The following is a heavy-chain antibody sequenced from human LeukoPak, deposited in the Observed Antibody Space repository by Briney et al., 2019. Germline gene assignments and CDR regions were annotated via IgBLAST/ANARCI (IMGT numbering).Heavy chain of an antibody. CDR1: GGSISSSSYY. Sequence: PSETLSLTCTVSGGSISSSSYYWGGIRQPPGKGLEWIGSIYYSGSTYYNPSLKSRVTISVDTSKNQFSLKLSSVTAADTAVYYCARPRKGELQHWGQGTLVTVSS. CDR3: ARPRKGELQH. J-gene: IGHJ1*01. D-gene: IGHD1-26*01. CDR2: IYYSGST. V-gene: IGHV4-39*07.